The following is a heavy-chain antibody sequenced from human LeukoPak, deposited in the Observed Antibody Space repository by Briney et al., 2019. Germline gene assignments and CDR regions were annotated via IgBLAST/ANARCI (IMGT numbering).Heavy chain of an antibody. J-gene: IGHJ5*02. V-gene: IGHV4-59*01. D-gene: IGHD5-12*01. CDR1: GGSISSYY. CDR3: ANIEYSGHALGS. Sequence: KASETLSLTCTVSGGSISSYYWSWLRQSPEKGLEWLGYIHYTGSTNYNPSLKSRVTMSVDTSKNQFSLKLSSVTPADTAVYYCANIEYSGHALGSWGQGTLVTVSS. CDR2: IHYTGST.